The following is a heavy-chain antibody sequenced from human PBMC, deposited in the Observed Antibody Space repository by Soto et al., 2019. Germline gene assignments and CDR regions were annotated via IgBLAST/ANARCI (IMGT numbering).Heavy chain of an antibody. D-gene: IGHD3-3*01. CDR1: GGSISSSSYY. Sequence: SETLSLTCTVSGGSISSSSYYWGWIRQPPGKGLEWIGSIYYSGSTYYNPSLKSRVTISVDTSKNQFSLKLSSVTAADTAVYYCARIFWSWINGFDYWGQGTLVTVSS. CDR3: ARIFWSWINGFDY. J-gene: IGHJ4*02. V-gene: IGHV4-39*01. CDR2: IYYSGST.